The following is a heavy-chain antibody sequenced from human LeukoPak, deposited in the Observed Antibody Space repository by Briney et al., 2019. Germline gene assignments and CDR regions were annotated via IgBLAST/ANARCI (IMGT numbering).Heavy chain of an antibody. V-gene: IGHV1-69*04. J-gene: IGHJ5*02. CDR2: IIPIFGIA. CDR3: ARDQKNYDSSGYDP. D-gene: IGHD3-22*01. CDR1: VGTFSSDA. Sequence: SVKVSCKASVGTFSSDAISWGRQAPGQGLEWMGRIIPIFGIANYAQKFQGRVTITADKSTRTAYMELSSLRSEDTAVYYCARDQKNYDSSGYDPWGQGTLVTVSS.